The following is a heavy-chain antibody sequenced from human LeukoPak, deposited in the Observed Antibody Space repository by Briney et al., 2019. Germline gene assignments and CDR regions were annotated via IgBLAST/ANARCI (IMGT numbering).Heavy chain of an antibody. Sequence: PGGSLRLSCAASGFTLSSYEMNWVRQAPGKGLEWVSYISDSGGTIYYADSVKGRFTISRDTARNSLYLRMNSLTAEDTAVYYCARALPSSLYYYTSGRKNYYYGMDVWGQGTTVTVSS. J-gene: IGHJ6*02. CDR1: GFTLSSYE. D-gene: IGHD3-10*01. CDR3: ARALPSSLYYYTSGRKNYYYGMDV. V-gene: IGHV3-48*03. CDR2: ISDSGGTI.